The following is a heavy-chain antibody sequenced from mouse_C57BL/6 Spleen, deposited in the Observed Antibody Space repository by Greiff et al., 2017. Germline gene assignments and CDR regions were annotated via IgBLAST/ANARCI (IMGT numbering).Heavy chain of an antibody. J-gene: IGHJ4*01. D-gene: IGHD2-12*01. CDR1: GYTFTDYY. Sequence: EVQLQQSGPELVKPGASVKISCKASGYTFTDYYMNWVKQSHGKSLEWIGDINPNNGGTSYNQKFKGKATLTVDKSSSTAYMELRSLTSEDSAVYYCALYDGDYYAMDYWGQGTSVTVSS. CDR3: ALYDGDYYAMDY. CDR2: INPNNGGT. V-gene: IGHV1-26*01.